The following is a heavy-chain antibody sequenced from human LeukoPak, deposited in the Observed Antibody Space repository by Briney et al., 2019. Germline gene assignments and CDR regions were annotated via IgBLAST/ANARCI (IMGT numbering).Heavy chain of an antibody. CDR1: GFPFSSYW. D-gene: IGHD3-22*01. J-gene: IGHJ3*02. CDR3: ARDLWGIHYYDSSGYSYAFDI. V-gene: IGHV3-7*01. Sequence: GGSLRLSCVASGFPFSSYWMTWVRQAPGKGLEWVANIKQDGSKKSYVDSVKGRFTISRDNAKNSLYLQMNSLRAEDTAVYYCARDLWGIHYYDSSGYSYAFDIWGQGTMVTVSS. CDR2: IKQDGSKK.